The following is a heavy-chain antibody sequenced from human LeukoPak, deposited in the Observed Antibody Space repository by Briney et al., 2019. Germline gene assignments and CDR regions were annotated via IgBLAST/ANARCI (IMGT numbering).Heavy chain of an antibody. V-gene: IGHV3-21*01. CDR1: GFTFSSYS. D-gene: IGHD3-3*01. Sequence: PGGSLRLSCAASGFTFSSYSMNWVRQAPGKGLEWVSSISSSSSYIYYADSVKGRFTISRDNAKNSLYLQMNSLRAEDTAVYYCARELYDFWSGYYITYYYGMDVWGQGTTVTVSS. CDR3: ARELYDFWSGYYITYYYGMDV. CDR2: ISSSSSYI. J-gene: IGHJ6*02.